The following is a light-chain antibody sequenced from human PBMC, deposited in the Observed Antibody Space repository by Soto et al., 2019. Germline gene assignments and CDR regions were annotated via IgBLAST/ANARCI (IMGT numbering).Light chain of an antibody. Sequence: SYDLTQPPSVSVAPEKTARLTCGGDNIGSKRVHWYRQKPGQAPVLVIYYDSDRPSGIPERFSGSNSGNTATLTINRVEAGDEADYYCQVWDITTDHYVFGTGTKLTVL. V-gene: IGLV3-21*04. CDR1: NIGSKR. CDR2: YDS. J-gene: IGLJ1*01. CDR3: QVWDITTDHYV.